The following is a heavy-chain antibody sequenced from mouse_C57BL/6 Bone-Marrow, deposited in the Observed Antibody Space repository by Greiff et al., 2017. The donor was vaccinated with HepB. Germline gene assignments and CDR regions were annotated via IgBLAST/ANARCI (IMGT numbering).Heavy chain of an antibody. CDR2: SRNKANDYTT. D-gene: IGHD1-1*01. CDR1: GFTFSDFY. J-gene: IGHJ1*03. CDR3: ARDPYYYGSSQLYWYFDV. Sequence: EVKLMESGGGLVQSGRSLRLSCATSGFTFSDFYMEWVRQAPGKGLEWIAASRNKANDYTTEYSASVKGRFIVSRDTSQSILYLQMNALRAEDTAIYYCARDPYYYGSSQLYWYFDVWGTGTTVTVSS. V-gene: IGHV7-1*01.